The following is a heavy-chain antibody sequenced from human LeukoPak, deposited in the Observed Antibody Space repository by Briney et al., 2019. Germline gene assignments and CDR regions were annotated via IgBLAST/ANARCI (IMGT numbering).Heavy chain of an antibody. D-gene: IGHD3-22*01. J-gene: IGHJ4*02. V-gene: IGHV3-15*07. CDR1: GLTVSNVW. Sequence: GGSLRLSCAVSGLTVSNVWMNWVRQAPGKGLEWVGRIKSKKDGGTTEFAAPVRGRFTISRDDSQNTLYLQMNSLTSDDTAVYYCTQGSGFCYDYWGQGTLVTVSS. CDR2: IKSKKDGGTT. CDR3: TQGSGFCYDY.